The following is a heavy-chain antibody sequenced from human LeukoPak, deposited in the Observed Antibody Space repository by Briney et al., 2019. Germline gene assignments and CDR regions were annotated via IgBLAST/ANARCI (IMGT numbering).Heavy chain of an antibody. V-gene: IGHV3-21*01. CDR1: GFTFSSYA. Sequence: GGSLRLSCAASGFTFSSYAMSWVRQAPGKGLEWVSSISSTISHIYYADSVKGRFTISRDNAKNSLYLQMNSLRAEDTAVYYCARDAEYYYDSGDAFDIWGQGTMVTVSS. J-gene: IGHJ3*02. D-gene: IGHD3-22*01. CDR2: ISSTISHI. CDR3: ARDAEYYYDSGDAFDI.